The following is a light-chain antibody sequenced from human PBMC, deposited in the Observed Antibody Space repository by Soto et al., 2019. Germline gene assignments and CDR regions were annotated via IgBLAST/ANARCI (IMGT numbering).Light chain of an antibody. J-gene: IGKJ5*01. CDR1: QSLHHSNGNNY. CDR3: MQALQTPLT. CDR2: LGS. Sequence: EIVMTQSPLALSVTPGESASISCRSSQSLHHSNGNNYFDWYLQKPGQSPQLLIYLGSNRASGVPDRFSGSGSGTDFTLKISGVEAEDVGVYYCMQALQTPLTFGQGTRLEIK. V-gene: IGKV2-28*01.